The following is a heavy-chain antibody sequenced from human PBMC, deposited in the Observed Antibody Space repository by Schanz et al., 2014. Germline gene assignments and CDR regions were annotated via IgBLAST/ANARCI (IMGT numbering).Heavy chain of an antibody. D-gene: IGHD1-26*01. CDR1: GGSISSYY. Sequence: QVQLQESGPGLVKPSETLSLTCTVSGGSISSYYWNWIRQPPGKGLEWIGYVYYTGSTTYNPSLKSRVTISVVPSKRQFSLKLSSVTAADTAVYYCARDGRDPRYYYYGMDVWGQGTTVTVSS. CDR2: VYYTGST. J-gene: IGHJ6*02. V-gene: IGHV4-59*01. CDR3: ARDGRDPRYYYYGMDV.